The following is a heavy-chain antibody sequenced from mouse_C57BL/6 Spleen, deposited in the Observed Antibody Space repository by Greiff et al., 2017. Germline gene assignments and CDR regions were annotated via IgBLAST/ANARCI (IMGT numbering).Heavy chain of an antibody. Sequence: VQLQQPGAELVKPGASVKMSCKASGYTFTSYWITWVKQRPGQGLEWIGDIYPGSGSTNYNEKFKSKATLTVDTSSSTAYMQLSSLTSEDSAVYYCARSKRITTAFDYWGQGTTLTVSS. CDR3: ARSKRITTAFDY. CDR2: IYPGSGST. J-gene: IGHJ2*01. CDR1: GYTFTSYW. V-gene: IGHV1-55*01. D-gene: IGHD1-2*01.